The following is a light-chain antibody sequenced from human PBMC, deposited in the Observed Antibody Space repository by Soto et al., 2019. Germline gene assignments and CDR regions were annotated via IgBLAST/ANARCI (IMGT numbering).Light chain of an antibody. V-gene: IGKV3-11*01. CDR3: QQRSDGPLT. Sequence: EVVLTQSPATLSLSPGERATLSCRASQSVSSYLAWYQQKPGLAPRLLIYLASNRAPGIPARFSGSGSGTDFTLTISSLEPEDFAVYYCQQRSDGPLTFGQGTRLEIK. CDR1: QSVSSY. CDR2: LAS. J-gene: IGKJ5*01.